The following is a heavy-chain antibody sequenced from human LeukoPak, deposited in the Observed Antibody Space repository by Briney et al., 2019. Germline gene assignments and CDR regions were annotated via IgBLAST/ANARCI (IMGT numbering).Heavy chain of an antibody. Sequence: SETLSLTCTVSGESISGFYWTWIRQPPGKGLEWIGYIYYSGSTNYDPSLKSRVTISVDTSKNQFSLKLSSVTAADTAVYYCARGVVIAPQTFDYWGQGTLVTVSS. CDR1: GESISGFY. CDR2: IYYSGST. V-gene: IGHV4-59*01. J-gene: IGHJ4*02. CDR3: ARGVVIAPQTFDY. D-gene: IGHD2-21*01.